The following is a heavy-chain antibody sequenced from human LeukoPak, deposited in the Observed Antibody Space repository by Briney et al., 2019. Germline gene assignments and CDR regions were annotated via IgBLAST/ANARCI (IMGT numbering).Heavy chain of an antibody. CDR1: GFTFSSYG. D-gene: IGHD5-24*01. CDR3: ARDTNYLSGGVLGY. Sequence: GGSLRLSCAASGFTFSSYGMHWVRQAPGKGLEWGAVIWYDGSNKYYADSVKGRFTISRDNSKNTLYLQMNSLRAEDTAVYYCARDTNYLSGGVLGYWGQGTLVTVSS. V-gene: IGHV3-33*01. CDR2: IWYDGSNK. J-gene: IGHJ4*02.